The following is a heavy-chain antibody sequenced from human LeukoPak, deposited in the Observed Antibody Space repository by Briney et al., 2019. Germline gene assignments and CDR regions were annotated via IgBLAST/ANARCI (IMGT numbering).Heavy chain of an antibody. V-gene: IGHV1-2*02. Sequence: ASVKVSCKAFGYTFTGYYMHWVRQAPGQGLEWMGWINPNSGGTNYAQKFQGRVTMTRDTSISTAYMELSRLRSDDTAVYYCAREARITMVRGVESRAFDIWGQGTMVTVSS. D-gene: IGHD3-10*01. CDR2: INPNSGGT. J-gene: IGHJ3*02. CDR3: AREARITMVRGVESRAFDI. CDR1: GYTFTGYY.